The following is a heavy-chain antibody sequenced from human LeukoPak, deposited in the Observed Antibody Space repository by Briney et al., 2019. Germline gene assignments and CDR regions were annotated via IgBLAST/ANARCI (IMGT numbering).Heavy chain of an antibody. CDR3: ARLRRRDFLQWADY. V-gene: IGHV4-34*01. CDR1: GSSISNYY. D-gene: IGHD5-24*01. CDR2: INHSGST. Sequence: SETLSLTCIVSGSSISNYYWSWIRQPPGKGLEWIGEINHSGSTNYNPSLKSRVTISVDTSKNQFSLKLSSVTAADTAVYYCARLRRRDFLQWADYWGQGTLVTVSS. J-gene: IGHJ4*02.